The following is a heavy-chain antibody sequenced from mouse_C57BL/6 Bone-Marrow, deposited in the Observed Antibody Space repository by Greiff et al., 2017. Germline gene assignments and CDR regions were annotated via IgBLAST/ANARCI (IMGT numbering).Heavy chain of an antibody. Sequence: VQLQQSGTVLARPGASVKMSCKTSGYTFTSYWMHWVKQRPGQGLEWIGAIYPGNSDTSYNQKFQGKDKLTAVTSASTAYMELSSLTNEDSAVYYCTIDGYSKWYFDVWGTGTTVTVSS. CDR3: TIDGYSKWYFDV. D-gene: IGHD2-5*01. CDR1: GYTFTSYW. J-gene: IGHJ1*03. V-gene: IGHV1-5*01. CDR2: IYPGNSDT.